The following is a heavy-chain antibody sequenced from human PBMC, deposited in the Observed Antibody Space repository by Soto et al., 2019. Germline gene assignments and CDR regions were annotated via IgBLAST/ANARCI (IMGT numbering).Heavy chain of an antibody. Sequence: SGPTLVNPTETLTLTCTVSGFSLSNARMGVSWIRQPPGKALEWLAHIFSNDEKSYSTSLNSRLTISKDASKSQVVLIMTNMDPVDTATYYCARIGRGDILTGYYDYYYGMDVWGQGTPVTVSS. V-gene: IGHV2-26*01. CDR2: IFSNDEK. CDR1: GFSLSNARMG. D-gene: IGHD3-9*01. J-gene: IGHJ6*02. CDR3: ARIGRGDILTGYYDYYYGMDV.